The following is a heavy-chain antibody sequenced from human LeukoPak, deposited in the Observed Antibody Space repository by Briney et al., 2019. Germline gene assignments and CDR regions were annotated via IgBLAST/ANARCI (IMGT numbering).Heavy chain of an antibody. V-gene: IGHV3-48*03. D-gene: IGHD3-10*01. CDR2: ISSSGSTI. CDR1: GFTFSSYE. CDR3: ARDMGYGSGSQLDY. J-gene: IGHJ4*02. Sequence: GGSLRLSCAASGFTFSSYEMNWVRQAPGKGLEWVSYISSSGSTIYYADSVKGRLTISRDNAKNSLYLQMNSLRAEDTAVYYCARDMGYGSGSQLDYWGQGTLVTVSS.